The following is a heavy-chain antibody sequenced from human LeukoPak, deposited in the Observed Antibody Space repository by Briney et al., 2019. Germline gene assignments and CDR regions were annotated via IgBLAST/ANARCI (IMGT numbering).Heavy chain of an antibody. CDR1: GFTFGDYA. V-gene: IGHV3-49*04. CDR3: TRVIVATKDY. J-gene: IGHJ4*02. CDR2: IRSKNYGGTT. D-gene: IGHD5-12*01. Sequence: GGSLRLSCTGSGFTFGDYAMNWVRQAPGKGLEWVGFIRSKNYGGTTEYAASVKGRFTISRDDSRSIAYLQMNSLKTEDTAVYYYTRVIVATKDYWGQGTLVTVSS.